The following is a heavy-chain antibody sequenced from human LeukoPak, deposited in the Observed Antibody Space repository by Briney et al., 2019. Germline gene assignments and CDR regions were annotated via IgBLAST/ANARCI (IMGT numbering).Heavy chain of an antibody. J-gene: IGHJ4*02. Sequence: PSETLSLTCTVSGGSISSYYWSWVRQAPGKGLEWVSVIYSGGSTYYADSVKGRFTISRDNSKNTLYLQMNSLRAEDTAVYYCARGATTFYWGQGTLVTVSS. CDR2: IYSGGST. D-gene: IGHD3-16*01. CDR3: ARGATTFY. CDR1: GGSISSYY. V-gene: IGHV3-53*01.